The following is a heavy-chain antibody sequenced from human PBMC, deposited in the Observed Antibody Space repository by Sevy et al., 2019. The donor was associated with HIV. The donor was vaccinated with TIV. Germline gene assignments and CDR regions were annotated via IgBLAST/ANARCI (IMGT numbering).Heavy chain of an antibody. J-gene: IGHJ5*02. CDR1: GGSFSGYY. CDR3: ARSPPIVVVPGAPSWFDP. D-gene: IGHD2-2*01. CDR2: INHSGST. V-gene: IGHV4-34*01. Sequence: SETLSLTCAVHGGSFSGYYWNWIRQPPGKGLEWIGEINHSGSTNYNPSLKSRVTISVDTSKSQFSLKLSSVTAADTAVYYCARSPPIVVVPGAPSWFDPWGQGTLVTVSS.